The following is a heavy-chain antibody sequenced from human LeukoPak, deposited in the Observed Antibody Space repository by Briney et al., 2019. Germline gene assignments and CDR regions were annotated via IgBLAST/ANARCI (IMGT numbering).Heavy chain of an antibody. CDR1: GFTFSSYG. CDR3: AKVPLIAAPKHFDY. J-gene: IGHJ4*02. V-gene: IGHV3-23*01. CDR2: ISGSGGST. D-gene: IGHD6-13*01. Sequence: GGSLRLSCAASGFTFSSYGLSWVRQAPGKGLEWVSAISGSGGSTYYADSVKGRFTISRDNSKNTLYLQTNSLRAEDTAVYYCAKVPLIAAPKHFDYWGQGTLVTVSS.